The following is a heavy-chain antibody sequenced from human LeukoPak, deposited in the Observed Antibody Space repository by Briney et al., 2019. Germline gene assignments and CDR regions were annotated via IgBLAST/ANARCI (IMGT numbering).Heavy chain of an antibody. CDR1: GFTFSSYG. D-gene: IGHD3-3*01. J-gene: IGHJ6*03. CDR3: AKDPRYYDFWSGPAYYMDV. CDR2: IRYDGSNK. V-gene: IGHV3-30*02. Sequence: GGSLRLSCAASGFTFSSYGMHWVRQAPGKGLEWVAFIRYDGSNKYYADSVKGRFTISRDNSKNTLYLQMNSLRAEDTAVYYCAKDPRYYDFWSGPAYYMDVWGKGTTVTVSS.